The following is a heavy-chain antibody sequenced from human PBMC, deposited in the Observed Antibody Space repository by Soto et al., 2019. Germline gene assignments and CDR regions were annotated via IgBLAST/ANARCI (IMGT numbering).Heavy chain of an antibody. D-gene: IGHD2-21*01. J-gene: IGHJ4*02. CDR1: GYTFTSYG. CDR3: ARESAGLLDY. Sequence: QVQLVQSGAEVKKPGASVKVSCKASGYTFTSYGISWVRQAPGQGPECMGWFSTYNGNTNYAQKFLGRDTMTTDTTTSTADMELRSLRSDGTAVYYCARESAGLLDYWGQGTLVTVSS. CDR2: FSTYNGNT. V-gene: IGHV1-18*01.